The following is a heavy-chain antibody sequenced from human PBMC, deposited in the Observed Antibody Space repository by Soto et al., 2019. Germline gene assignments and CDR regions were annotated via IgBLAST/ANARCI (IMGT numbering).Heavy chain of an antibody. J-gene: IGHJ4*02. CDR3: ARGDYYDSSGYYFDY. CDR1: GFTFSSYW. CDR2: INSDGSST. V-gene: IGHV3-74*01. D-gene: IGHD3-22*01. Sequence: GESLKISCAASGFTFSSYWMHWVRQAPGKGLVWVSRINSDGSSTSYADSVKGRFTISRDNAKNTLYLQMNSLRAEDTAVYYCARGDYYDSSGYYFDYWGQGTLVTVSS.